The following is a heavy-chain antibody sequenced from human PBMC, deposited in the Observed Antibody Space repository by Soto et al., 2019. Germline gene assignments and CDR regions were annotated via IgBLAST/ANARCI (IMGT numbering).Heavy chain of an antibody. J-gene: IGHJ6*02. V-gene: IGHV1-2*02. CDR2: INPNSGGT. CDR3: AMWAYCSSTSCYRRGYYYYGMDV. CDR1: GYTFTGYY. Sequence: ASVKVSCKASGYTFTGYYMHWVRQAPGQGLEWMGWINPNSGGTNYAQKFQGRVTMTRDTSISTAYMELSRLRSDDTAVYYCAMWAYCSSTSCYRRGYYYYGMDVWGQGTTVTVSS. D-gene: IGHD2-2*02.